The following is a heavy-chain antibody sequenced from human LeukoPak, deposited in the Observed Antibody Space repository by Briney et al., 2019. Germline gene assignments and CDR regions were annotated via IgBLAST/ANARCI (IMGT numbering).Heavy chain of an antibody. CDR3: ARVLAVAAVDY. CDR2: ISSGSTI. J-gene: IGHJ4*02. CDR1: GFTFSSYE. Sequence: PGGSLRLSCAASGFTFSSYEMNWVRQAPGKGLEWVSYISSGSTIYDADSVKGRFTISRDNSKNTLYLQMNSLRAEDTAVYYCARVLAVAAVDYWGQGTLVTVSS. V-gene: IGHV3-48*03. D-gene: IGHD2-15*01.